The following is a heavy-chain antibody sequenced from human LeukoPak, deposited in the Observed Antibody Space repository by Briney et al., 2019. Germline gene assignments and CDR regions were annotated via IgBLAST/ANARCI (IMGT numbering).Heavy chain of an antibody. Sequence: PSQTLSLTCTVSGGSISSGDYYWSWIRQPPGKGLEWIGYIYYSGSTYYNPSLKSRVTISVDTSKNQFSLKLSSVTAADTAVYYCATVRLKYYYESSGYYSGAFDIWGQGTMVTVSS. V-gene: IGHV4-30-4*01. CDR3: ATVRLKYYYESSGYYSGAFDI. CDR1: GGSISSGDYY. J-gene: IGHJ3*02. CDR2: IYYSGST. D-gene: IGHD3-22*01.